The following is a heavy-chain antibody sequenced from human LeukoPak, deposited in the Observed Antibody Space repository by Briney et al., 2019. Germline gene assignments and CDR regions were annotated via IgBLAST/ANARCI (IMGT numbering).Heavy chain of an antibody. J-gene: IGHJ4*02. CDR2: IYYSGST. Sequence: SETLSLTCTVSGGSISSYYWSWIRQPPGKGLEWIGYIYYSGSTNYNPSLKSRVTISVDTSKNQFSLKLSSVTAADTAVYYCARTPETYYYDSSGYYYDYWGQGTLVTVSS. D-gene: IGHD3-22*01. CDR1: GGSISSYY. CDR3: ARTPETYYYDSSGYYYDY. V-gene: IGHV4-59*08.